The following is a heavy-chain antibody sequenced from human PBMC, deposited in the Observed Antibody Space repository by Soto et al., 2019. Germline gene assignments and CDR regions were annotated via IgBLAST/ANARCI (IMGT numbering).Heavy chain of an antibody. CDR3: ARKIAAAGTTEGRWFDP. CDR1: GGTFSSYA. D-gene: IGHD6-13*01. CDR2: IIPIFGTA. V-gene: IGHV1-69*01. J-gene: IGHJ5*02. Sequence: VQLVQSGAEVKKPGSSVKVSCKASGGTFSSYAISWVRQAPGQGLEWMGGIIPIFGTANYAQKFQGRVTITADESTSTAYMELSSLRSEDTAVYYCARKIAAAGTTEGRWFDPWGQGTLVTVSS.